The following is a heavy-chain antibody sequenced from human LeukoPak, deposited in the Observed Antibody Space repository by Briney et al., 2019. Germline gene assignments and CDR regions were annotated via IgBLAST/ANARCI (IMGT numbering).Heavy chain of an antibody. Sequence: GASVKVSCEASGYTFTSYDINWVRQATGQGLEWMGWMNPNSGNTGYAQKFQGRVTMTRNTSISTAYMELSSLRSEDTAVYYCARGLRSSEAFDIWGQGTMVTVSS. D-gene: IGHD6-25*01. CDR2: MNPNSGNT. V-gene: IGHV1-8*01. J-gene: IGHJ3*02. CDR1: GYTFTSYD. CDR3: ARGLRSSEAFDI.